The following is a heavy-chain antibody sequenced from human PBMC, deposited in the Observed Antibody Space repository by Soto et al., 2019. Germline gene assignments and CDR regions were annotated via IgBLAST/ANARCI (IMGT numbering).Heavy chain of an antibody. J-gene: IGHJ6*02. CDR3: ARFLGYCSGGSCYRGLYYYYYGMDV. D-gene: IGHD2-15*01. Sequence: QVQLVQSGAEVKKPGSSVKVSCKASGGTFSSYAISWVRQAPGQGLEWMGGIIPIFGTANYAQKFQGRVTITADESTSTAYMELSSLRSEDRAVYYCARFLGYCSGGSCYRGLYYYYYGMDVWGQGTTVTVSS. V-gene: IGHV1-69*01. CDR2: IIPIFGTA. CDR1: GGTFSSYA.